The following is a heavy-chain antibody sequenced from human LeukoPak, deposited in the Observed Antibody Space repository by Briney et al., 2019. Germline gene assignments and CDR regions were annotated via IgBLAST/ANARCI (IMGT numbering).Heavy chain of an antibody. J-gene: IGHJ4*02. CDR2: INPSGGST. CDR1: GYTFTSYY. Sequence: ASVKVSCKASGYTFTSYYMHWVRQAPGQGLEWMGIINPSGGSTSYAQKFQGRVTMTRDMSTSTVYMELSSLRSEGTAVYYCARDAGYDSSGYYLSGDNYFDYWGQGTLVTVSS. D-gene: IGHD3-22*01. CDR3: ARDAGYDSSGYYLSGDNYFDY. V-gene: IGHV1-46*01.